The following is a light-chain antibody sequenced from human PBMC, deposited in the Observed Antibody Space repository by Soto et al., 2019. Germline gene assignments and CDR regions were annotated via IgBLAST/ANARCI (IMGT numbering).Light chain of an antibody. CDR3: QQRINWPLT. CDR2: DAS. J-gene: IGKJ4*01. CDR1: QSVITS. Sequence: EIVLTQSPATLSLSPGERATLSCRASQSVITSLAWYQQKSGQAPRLLIYDASNRATGIPARFSGSGSGTDFTLTISSLVPEDFAVYYCQQRINWPLTFGGGTKVEIK. V-gene: IGKV3-11*01.